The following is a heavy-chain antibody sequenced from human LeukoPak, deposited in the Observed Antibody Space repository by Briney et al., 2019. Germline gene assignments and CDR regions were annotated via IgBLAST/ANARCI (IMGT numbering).Heavy chain of an antibody. CDR2: IYYSGST. V-gene: IGHV4-59*01. D-gene: IGHD6-19*01. CDR1: GDSITSSY. CDR3: ARYTSNNWFDP. Sequence: SETLSLSCTVSGDSITSSYWSWIRQPPGKGLEWIGYIYYSGSTNSNPSLESRVTISVDTSKNQFSLRLSSVTAADTAVYYCARYTSNNWFDPWGQGTLVTVSS. J-gene: IGHJ5*02.